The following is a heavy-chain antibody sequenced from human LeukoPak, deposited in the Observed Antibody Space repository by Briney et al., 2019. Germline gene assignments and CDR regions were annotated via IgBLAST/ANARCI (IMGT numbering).Heavy chain of an antibody. CDR1: GYTFTGYY. CDR2: INPNSGGT. Sequence: ASVKVSCKASGYTFTGYYMHWVRQAPGQGLEWMGWINPNSGGTNYAQKFQGRVTMTRDTSISTAYMELSRLRSDDTAVYYCAKDRGYVVPAAHWGQGTLVTVSS. V-gene: IGHV1-2*02. J-gene: IGHJ4*02. D-gene: IGHD2-2*01. CDR3: AKDRGYVVPAAH.